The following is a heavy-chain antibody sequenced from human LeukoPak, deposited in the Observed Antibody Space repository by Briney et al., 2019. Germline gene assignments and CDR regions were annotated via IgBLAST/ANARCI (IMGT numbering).Heavy chain of an antibody. CDR2: IYSGGST. D-gene: IGHD6-19*01. CDR3: ARGTDDSSGWYWLY. Sequence: SGGSLRLSCAASGFTVSSNYMSWVRQAPGKGLEWVSVIYSGGSTYYADSVKGRFTISRDNSKNTLFLQVNSLRAEDTAVYYCARGTDDSSGWYWLYWGQGTLVTVSS. J-gene: IGHJ4*02. CDR1: GFTVSSNY. V-gene: IGHV3-66*01.